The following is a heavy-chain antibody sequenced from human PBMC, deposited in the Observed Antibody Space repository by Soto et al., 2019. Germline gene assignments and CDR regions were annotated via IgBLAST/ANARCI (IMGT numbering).Heavy chain of an antibody. Sequence: GGSLRLSCAGSGFPFSIYSMNLVRQSPGKGLEWVSSISSSSSYIYYADSVKGRFTISRDNAKNSLYLQMNSLRAEDTAVYYCARGRSSAGSGFLEWCHNWFDPWGQGIRIAVSS. V-gene: IGHV3-21*01. D-gene: IGHD3-3*01. CDR2: ISSSSSYI. CDR1: GFPFSIYS. J-gene: IGHJ5*02. CDR3: ARGRSSAGSGFLEWCHNWFDP.